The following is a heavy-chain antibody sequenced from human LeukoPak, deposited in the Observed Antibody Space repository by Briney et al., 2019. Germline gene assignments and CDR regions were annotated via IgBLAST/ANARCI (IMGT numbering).Heavy chain of an antibody. CDR2: INAIDANT. CDR1: GFTFNNFA. D-gene: IGHD1-1*01. CDR3: AKQFLDAN. J-gene: IGHJ4*02. Sequence: GESLKISRAASGFTFNNFAMTWVRQAPGKGLEWVSTINAIDANTHYADSVKGRFTVSRDNSKNTLYLQMNSLRAEDTAVYYCAKQFLDANWGQGTLVTVSS. V-gene: IGHV3-23*01.